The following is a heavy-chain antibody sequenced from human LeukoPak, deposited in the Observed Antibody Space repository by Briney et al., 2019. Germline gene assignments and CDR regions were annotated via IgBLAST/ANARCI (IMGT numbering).Heavy chain of an antibody. Sequence: SETLSLTYTVSGASITSFHWTWIRQPAGKGLEWIGLIYSSGSTIYNPSLQSRVAMSVDMTKNQLSLKLSSVTAADTAMYYCARKDGDYWGQGTLVTVSS. CDR2: IYSSGST. J-gene: IGHJ4*02. D-gene: IGHD6-6*01. V-gene: IGHV4-4*07. CDR1: GASITSFH. CDR3: ARKDGDY.